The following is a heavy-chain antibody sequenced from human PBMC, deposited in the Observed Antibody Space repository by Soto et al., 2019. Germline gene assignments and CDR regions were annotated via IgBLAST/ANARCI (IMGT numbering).Heavy chain of an antibody. D-gene: IGHD3-10*01. CDR1: GFTFSSYG. V-gene: IGHV3-30*18. CDR3: AKDRGYYGSGSYYTPGYYGMDV. CDR2: ISYDGSNK. J-gene: IGHJ6*02. Sequence: QVQLVESGGGVVQPGRSLRLSCAASGFTFSSYGMHWVRQAPGKGLEWVAVISYDGSNKYYADSVKGRFTISRDNSKNTLYLQMNSLRAEDTAVYYCAKDRGYYGSGSYYTPGYYGMDVWGQGNTVTVSS.